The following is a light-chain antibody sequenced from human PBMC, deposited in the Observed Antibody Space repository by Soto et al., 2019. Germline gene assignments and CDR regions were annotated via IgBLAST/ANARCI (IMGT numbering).Light chain of an antibody. CDR2: LNSDGSH. J-gene: IGLJ3*02. CDR3: QTWGTGAWV. V-gene: IGLV4-69*01. Sequence: QSVLTQSPSASASLGASVKLTCTLSSGHSSYAIAWHQQQPEKGPRYLMNLNSDGSHSKGDGIPDRFSGSSSGAEHYLTISSLQSEDEADYYCQTWGTGAWVFGGGTKLTVL. CDR1: SGHSSYA.